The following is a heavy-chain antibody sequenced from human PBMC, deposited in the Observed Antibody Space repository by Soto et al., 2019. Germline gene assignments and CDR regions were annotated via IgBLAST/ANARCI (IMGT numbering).Heavy chain of an antibody. Sequence: PGGSLRLSCASSGFTFDDYTMHWVRQAPGKGLEWVSLISWDGGSTYYADSVKGRFTISRDNSKNSLYLQMNSLRTEDTALYYCAKDRDILTGYGWGYYFDYWGQGTLVTVSS. CDR2: ISWDGGST. D-gene: IGHD3-9*01. V-gene: IGHV3-43*01. CDR3: AKDRDILTGYGWGYYFDY. CDR1: GFTFDDYT. J-gene: IGHJ4*02.